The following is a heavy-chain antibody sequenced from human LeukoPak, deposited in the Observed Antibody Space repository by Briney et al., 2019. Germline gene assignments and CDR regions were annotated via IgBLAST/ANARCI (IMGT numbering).Heavy chain of an antibody. V-gene: IGHV3-21*01. CDR2: ISSSSSYI. Sequence: PGGSLRLSCAASGFTFSSYSMNWVRQAPGKGLGWVSSISSSSSYIYYADSVKGRFTISRDNAKNSLYLQMNSLRAEDTAVFYCAKDSSVFHYDSRNLDYWGQGTLVTVSS. CDR3: AKDSSVFHYDSRNLDY. J-gene: IGHJ4*02. CDR1: GFTFSSYS. D-gene: IGHD3-22*01.